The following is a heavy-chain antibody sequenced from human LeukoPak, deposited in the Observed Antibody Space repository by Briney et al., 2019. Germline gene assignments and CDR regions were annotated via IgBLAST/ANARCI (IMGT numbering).Heavy chain of an antibody. CDR2: INTDGSII. CDR3: ARAGSYRFDY. CDR1: GFTFSSYW. J-gene: IGHJ4*02. D-gene: IGHD3-16*02. V-gene: IGHV3-74*03. Sequence: GGSLRLSCAPSGFTFSSYWMHWIRQAPGKGLEWVSRINTDGSIITYADSVKGRFTISRDNARNTLYLQMNSLRDEDTAVYYCARAGSYRFDYWGQGTLVTVSS.